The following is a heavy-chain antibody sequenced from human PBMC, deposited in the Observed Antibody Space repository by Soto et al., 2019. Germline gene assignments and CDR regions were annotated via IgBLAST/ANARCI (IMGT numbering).Heavy chain of an antibody. J-gene: IGHJ4*02. CDR3: ARDSPYSSGWYHFDY. CDR1: GGSVSSGSYY. Sequence: QVQLQESGPGLVKPSETLSLTCTVSGGSVSSGSYYWSWIRQPPGKGLEWIGYIYYSGSTNYNPSLKSRVTISVDTSKNQFSLKLSSVTAADTAVYYCARDSPYSSGWYHFDYWGQGTLVTVSS. D-gene: IGHD6-19*01. V-gene: IGHV4-61*01. CDR2: IYYSGST.